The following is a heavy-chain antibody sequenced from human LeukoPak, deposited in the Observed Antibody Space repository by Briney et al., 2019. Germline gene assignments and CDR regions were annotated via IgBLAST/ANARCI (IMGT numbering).Heavy chain of an antibody. V-gene: IGHV3-21*01. Sequence: GGSLRLSCAASGFTFSSYSMNWVRQAPGKGLEWVSSISSRSSYIYYTDSVKGRFTISRDNAKNPLYLQMNSLRAEDTALYYCARGSTGGYSGYDATRKNFDYWGQGTLVTVSS. CDR3: ARGSTGGYSGYDATRKNFDY. CDR2: ISSRSSYI. D-gene: IGHD5-12*01. CDR1: GFTFSSYS. J-gene: IGHJ4*02.